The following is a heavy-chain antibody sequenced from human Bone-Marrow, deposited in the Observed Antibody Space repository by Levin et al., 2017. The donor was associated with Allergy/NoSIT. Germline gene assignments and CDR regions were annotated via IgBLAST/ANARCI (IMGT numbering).Heavy chain of an antibody. J-gene: IGHJ4*02. V-gene: IGHV3-23*01. Sequence: PGGSLRLSCAASGFTFSSYAMSWVRQAPGKGLEWVSAISGSGGSTYYADSVKGRFTISRDNSKNTLYLQMNSLRAEDTAVYYCAKDSSWFGELRSQFDYWGQGTLVTVSS. CDR2: ISGSGGST. D-gene: IGHD3-10*01. CDR3: AKDSSWFGELRSQFDY. CDR1: GFTFSSYA.